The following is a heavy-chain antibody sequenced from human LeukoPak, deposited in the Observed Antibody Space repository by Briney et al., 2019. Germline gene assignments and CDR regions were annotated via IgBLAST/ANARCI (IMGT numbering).Heavy chain of an antibody. Sequence: SSVKVSCKASGGTFSSYAISWVRQAPGQGLEWMGGIIPIFGTANCAQKFQGRVTITADESTSTAYMELSSLRSEDTAVYYCARGSSYGSGIYYYYYYMDVWGKGTTVTVSS. CDR1: GGTFSSYA. CDR2: IIPIFGTA. CDR3: ARGSSYGSGIYYYYYYMDV. D-gene: IGHD3-10*01. J-gene: IGHJ6*03. V-gene: IGHV1-69*01.